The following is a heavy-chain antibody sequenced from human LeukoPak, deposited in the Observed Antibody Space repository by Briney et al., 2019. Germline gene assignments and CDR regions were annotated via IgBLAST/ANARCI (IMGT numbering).Heavy chain of an antibody. CDR3: ARGIQNYDFWSGYYSPHDAFDI. CDR2: ISAYNGNT. D-gene: IGHD3-3*01. V-gene: IGHV1-18*01. J-gene: IGHJ3*02. Sequence: GASVKVSCKASGYTFTSYGISWVRQAPGQGLEWMGWISAYNGNTNYAQKLQGRVTMTTDTSTSTAYMELRSLRSDDTAVYYCARGIQNYDFWSGYYSPHDAFDIWGPGTMVTVSS. CDR1: GYTFTSYG.